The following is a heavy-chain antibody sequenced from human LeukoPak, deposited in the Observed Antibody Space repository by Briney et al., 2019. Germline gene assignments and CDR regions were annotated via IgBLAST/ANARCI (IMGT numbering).Heavy chain of an antibody. CDR2: INRWSSRT. J-gene: IGHJ4*02. CDR1: RYSFTDYY. CDR3: ARADYIDAGPYLIGL. D-gene: IGHD2-15*01. V-gene: IGHV1-2*02. Sequence: ASVNVSRKNSRYSFTDYYIHCVRQAPGQGLEGMGGINRWSSRTSSARNHQGMVTLNRDRSITTIYVNMAWLTSDDTAIYFCARADYIDAGPYLIGLWGQGTLVTASS.